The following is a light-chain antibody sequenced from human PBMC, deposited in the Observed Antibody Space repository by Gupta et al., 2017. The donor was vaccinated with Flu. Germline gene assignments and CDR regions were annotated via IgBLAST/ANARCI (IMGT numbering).Light chain of an antibody. CDR1: SSNIGAGYD. J-gene: IGLJ3*02. V-gene: IGLV1-40*01. CDR3: QSYDSSLSAWV. Sequence: QSVLTQPPSVSGAPGQRVTSSCTGSSSNIGAGYDVHWYQQLPGTAPKLLIYGNSNRPSGVPDRFSGSKSGTSASLAITGLQAEDEADYYCQSYDSSLSAWVFGGGTKLTVL. CDR2: GNS.